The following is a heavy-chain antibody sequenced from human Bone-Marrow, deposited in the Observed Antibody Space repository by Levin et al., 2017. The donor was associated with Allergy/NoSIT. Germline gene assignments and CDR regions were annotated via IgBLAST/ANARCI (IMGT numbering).Heavy chain of an antibody. V-gene: IGHV3-73*01. CDR3: TSRFSRFGATKHFDY. CDR2: IRSKANSYAT. CDR1: GFTFSGSA. D-gene: IGHD1-26*01. J-gene: IGHJ4*02. Sequence: GGSLRLSCAASGFTFSGSAMHWVRQASGKGLEWVGRIRSKANSYATAYAASVKGRFTISRDDSKNTAYLQMNSLKTEDTAVYYCTSRFSRFGATKHFDYWGQGTLVTVSS.